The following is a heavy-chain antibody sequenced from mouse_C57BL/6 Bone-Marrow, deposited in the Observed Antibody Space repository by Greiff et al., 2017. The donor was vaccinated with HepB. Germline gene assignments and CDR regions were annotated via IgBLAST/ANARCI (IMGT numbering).Heavy chain of an antibody. CDR2: INPNNGGT. CDR3: ARYYYGSSSHYFDY. D-gene: IGHD1-1*01. V-gene: IGHV1-26*01. CDR1: GYTFTDYY. J-gene: IGHJ2*01. Sequence: EVQLQQSGPELVKPGASVKISCKASGYTFTDYYMNWVKQSHGKSLEWIGDINPNNGGTSYNQKFKGKATLTVDKSSSTAYMELRSLTSEDSAVYYCARYYYGSSSHYFDYWGQGTTLTVSS.